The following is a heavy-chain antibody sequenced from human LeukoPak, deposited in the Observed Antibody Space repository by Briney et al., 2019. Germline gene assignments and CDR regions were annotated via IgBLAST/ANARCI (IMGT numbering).Heavy chain of an antibody. D-gene: IGHD2-15*01. Sequence: SETLSLTCAVYGGSFSGYYWSWIRQPPGKGLEWIGEINHSGSTNYNPSLKSRVTISVDTSKNQFSLKLSSVTAADTAVYYCARGPQDIVVVVAATHWFDPWGQRTLVTVSS. CDR1: GGSFSGYY. J-gene: IGHJ5*02. CDR2: INHSGST. CDR3: ARGPQDIVVVVAATHWFDP. V-gene: IGHV4-34*01.